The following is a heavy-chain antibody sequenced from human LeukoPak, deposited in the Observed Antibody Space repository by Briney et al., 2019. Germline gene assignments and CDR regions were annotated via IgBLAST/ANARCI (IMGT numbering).Heavy chain of an antibody. D-gene: IGHD6-13*01. J-gene: IGHJ4*02. V-gene: IGHV3-53*01. CDR2: IYSGGST. Sequence: GGSLRLSCAASGFTVSSNYMSWVRQAPGKGLEWVSVIYSGGSTYYADSVKGRFTISRDNSKNTLYLQMNSLRAEDTAVHYCARARGAAAGPYYFDYWGQGTLVTVSS. CDR3: ARARGAAAGPYYFDY. CDR1: GFTVSSNY.